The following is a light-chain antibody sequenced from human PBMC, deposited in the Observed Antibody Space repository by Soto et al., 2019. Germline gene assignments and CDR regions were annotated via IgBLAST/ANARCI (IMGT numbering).Light chain of an antibody. V-gene: IGKV2D-29*01. CDR3: MQSIQLPFT. CDR1: QSLIHYNEKNY. Sequence: DIVMTQTPLYLSVTPGKPASISCKASQSLIHYNEKNYVYWYLQKPGQPPQLLIYDVSTRLSGVPDRFSGSGSGTDFTLTISRVEAEDVAIYYCMQSIQLPFTFGEGTKVEIK. J-gene: IGKJ4*02. CDR2: DVS.